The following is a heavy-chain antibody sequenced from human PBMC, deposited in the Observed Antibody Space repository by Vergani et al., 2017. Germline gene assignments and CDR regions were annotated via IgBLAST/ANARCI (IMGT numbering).Heavy chain of an antibody. CDR1: GFTFSSYS. D-gene: IGHD1-26*01. V-gene: IGHV3-21*04. J-gene: IGHJ4*02. CDR2: ISSSSSYI. Sequence: EVQLVESGGGLVKPGGSLRLSCAASGFTFSSYSMNWVRQAPGKGLEWVSSISSSSSYIYYADSVKGRFTISRDNAKNSLYLQMNSLRAEDTALYYCARDLRGPGWEVFDFWGQGTLVTVSS. CDR3: ARDLRGPGWEVFDF.